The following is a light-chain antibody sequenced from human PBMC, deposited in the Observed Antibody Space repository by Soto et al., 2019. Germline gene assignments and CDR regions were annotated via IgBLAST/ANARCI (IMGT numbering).Light chain of an antibody. CDR1: QSISSY. CDR2: AAS. Sequence: DIQMTQSPFSLSASVGDRVTITCRASQSISSYLNWYQQKPGKAPKLLIYAASTLQSGVPSRFSGSGSGTEFTLTISSLQPEDFATYYCQQLNGYPLTFGGGTKVEIK. V-gene: IGKV1-9*01. CDR3: QQLNGYPLT. J-gene: IGKJ4*01.